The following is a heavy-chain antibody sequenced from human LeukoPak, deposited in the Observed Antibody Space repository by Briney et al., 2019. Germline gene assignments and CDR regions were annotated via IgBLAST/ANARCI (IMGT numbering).Heavy chain of an antibody. V-gene: IGHV3-33*06. CDR2: IWYDGSNK. CDR3: AKRDLLQGYFDY. Sequence: GGSLRLSCAASGFTFSSYGMHWVRQAPGKGLEWVAVIWYDGSNKYYADSVKGRFTISRDNSKNTLYLQMNSLRAEDTAVYYCAKRDLLQGYFDYWGQGTLVTVSS. CDR1: GFTFSSYG. D-gene: IGHD1-26*01. J-gene: IGHJ4*02.